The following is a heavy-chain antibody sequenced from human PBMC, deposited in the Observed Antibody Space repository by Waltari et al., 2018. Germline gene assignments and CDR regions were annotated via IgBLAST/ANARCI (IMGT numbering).Heavy chain of an antibody. D-gene: IGHD6-13*01. CDR2: ISPIVGTE. J-gene: IGHJ6*02. CDR3: AREDSRGYGMDV. Sequence: QVQLVQSGAEVKKPGSSVTVSCKASGGTFSSYAISWVRPAPGQGLEWMGGISPIVGTEYDALKFQGRVTSTADEATSTAYMERSSLRSEETAVYYCAREDSRGYGMDVWGQGTTVTVSS. CDR1: GGTFSSYA. V-gene: IGHV1-69*13.